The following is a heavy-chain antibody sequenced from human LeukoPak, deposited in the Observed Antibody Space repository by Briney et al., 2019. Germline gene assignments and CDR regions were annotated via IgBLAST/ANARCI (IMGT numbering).Heavy chain of an antibody. CDR2: IYYSGST. CDR1: GGSMINYY. CDR3: ARNSGIYHYYFDY. Sequence: SETLSLTCTVSGGSMINYYWSWIRQPPGKGLEWIGYIYYSGSTNYNPSLKSRVTISVDTSKNQFSLKLNSVTAADTAVYFCARNSGIYHYYFDYWGQGTLVTVSS. D-gene: IGHD1-26*01. V-gene: IGHV4-59*01. J-gene: IGHJ4*02.